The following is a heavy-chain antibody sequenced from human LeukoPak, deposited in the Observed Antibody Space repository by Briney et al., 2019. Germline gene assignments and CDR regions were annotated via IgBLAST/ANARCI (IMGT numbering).Heavy chain of an antibody. J-gene: IGHJ6*02. CDR3: ASMYSSSWPLYYGMDV. CDR1: GGSISSGGYY. D-gene: IGHD6-13*01. V-gene: IGHV4-31*03. CDR2: IYYSGST. Sequence: SETLSLTCTVSGGSISSGGYYWSWIRQHPGKVLEWIGYIYYSGSTYYNPSLKSRVTISVDTSKNQFSLKLSSVTAVDTAVYYCASMYSSSWPLYYGMDVWGQGTTVTVSS.